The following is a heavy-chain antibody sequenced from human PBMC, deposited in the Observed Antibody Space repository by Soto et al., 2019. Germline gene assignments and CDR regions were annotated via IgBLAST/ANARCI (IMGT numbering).Heavy chain of an antibody. CDR2: INANSGTT. CDR1: GYTFTSHY. J-gene: IGHJ4*02. D-gene: IGHD6-19*01. V-gene: IGHV1-46*03. CDR3: ARDRDFEPSAWARDY. Sequence: QVQLVQSGAEVKKPGAAVEGSCKASGYTFTSHYVHWVRQAPGQGLEWMGLINANSGTTSYAQEIQGRVTMTRDTSTSTVYMELSSLRLKATAVYYYARDRDFEPSAWARDYWGEVTLVTVSS.